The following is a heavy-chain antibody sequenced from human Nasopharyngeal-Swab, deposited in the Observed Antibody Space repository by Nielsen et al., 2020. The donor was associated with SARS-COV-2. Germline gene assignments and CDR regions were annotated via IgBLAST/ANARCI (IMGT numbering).Heavy chain of an antibody. J-gene: IGHJ4*02. CDR3: SRAFGSAVVPDY. V-gene: IGHV4-61*01. D-gene: IGHD4-23*01. CDR1: GGSVSTVRNY. Sequence: SETLSLTCTVSGGSVSTVRNYWTWIRQPPGKGLEWIGYVYYSGSTKYNLSLKSRVTISIDTSKNQFSLKLVSVTAADSGVYYCSRAFGSAVVPDYWGQGTQVIVSS. CDR2: VYYSGST.